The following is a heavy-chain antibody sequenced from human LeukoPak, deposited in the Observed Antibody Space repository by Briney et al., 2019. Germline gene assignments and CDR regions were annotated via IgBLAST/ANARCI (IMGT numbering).Heavy chain of an antibody. CDR3: VKDRTGTYTLDY. CDR1: GFTFRSYG. Sequence: PGGSLRLSCASSGFTFRSYGMHWVRQAPGKGLEWVAVIWYDGSNKYYADSVKGRFTISRDNSKNTLYLQMNSLRAEDTAVYYCVKDRTGTYTLDYWGQGTLVTVSS. V-gene: IGHV3-33*06. D-gene: IGHD3-10*01. J-gene: IGHJ4*02. CDR2: IWYDGSNK.